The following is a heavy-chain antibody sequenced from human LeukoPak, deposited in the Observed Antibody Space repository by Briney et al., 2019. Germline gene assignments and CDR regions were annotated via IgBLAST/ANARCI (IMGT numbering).Heavy chain of an antibody. J-gene: IGHJ4*02. D-gene: IGHD3-22*01. CDR3: ARESYYDSSGYADFDY. CDR2: IKQDGNEK. Sequence: GGSLRLSCAASGFTFSSYWMSWVRQAPGKGLEGVANIKQDGNEKYYVDSVKGGFTISRDNAKNSLYLQMNSMRAEDTAVYYCARESYYDSSGYADFDYWGQGTLVTVYS. V-gene: IGHV3-7*01. CDR1: GFTFSSYW.